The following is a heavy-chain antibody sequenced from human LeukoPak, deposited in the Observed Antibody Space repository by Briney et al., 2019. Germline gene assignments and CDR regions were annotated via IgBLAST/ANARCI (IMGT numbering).Heavy chain of an antibody. CDR2: ISSSSSTI. CDR3: ARVGYCSSTSCLADDY. D-gene: IGHD2-2*01. Sequence: GGSLRLSCAASGFTFSRYSMNWVRQAPGKGLEWVSHISSSSSTIYYADSVKGRFTISRDNAKNSLYLQMNSLRAEDTAVYYCARVGYCSSTSCLADDYWGQGTLVTVSS. J-gene: IGHJ4*02. V-gene: IGHV3-48*04. CDR1: GFTFSRYS.